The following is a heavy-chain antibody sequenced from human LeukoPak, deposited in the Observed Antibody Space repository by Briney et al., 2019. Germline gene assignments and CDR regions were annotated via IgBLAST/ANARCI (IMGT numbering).Heavy chain of an antibody. CDR2: VYYSGST. J-gene: IGHJ5*02. CDR1: GGSISSSSYY. CDR3: ARRESRLWFGELGWFDP. D-gene: IGHD3-10*01. Sequence: SETLSLTCTVFGGSISSSSYYWGWIRQPPGKGLERIGSVYYSGSTYYNPSLKSRVTISVDTSKNQFSLKLSSVTAADTAVYYCARRESRLWFGELGWFDPWGQGTLVTVSS. V-gene: IGHV4-39*01.